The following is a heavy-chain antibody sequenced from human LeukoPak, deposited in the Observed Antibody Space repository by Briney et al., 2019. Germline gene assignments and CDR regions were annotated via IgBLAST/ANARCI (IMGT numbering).Heavy chain of an antibody. J-gene: IGHJ4*02. CDR2: IWSDGSND. D-gene: IGHD4-23*01. Sequence: PGRSLRLSCTASGFNFGSDAMHWVRQAPGKGLEWVAFIWSDGSNDHYADSVKGRFTISRDNSKNTVCLQMNSLRVEDTAVYYCARGRPHGNDYWGQGTLVTVSS. CDR1: GFNFGSDA. CDR3: ARGRPHGNDY. V-gene: IGHV3-33*01.